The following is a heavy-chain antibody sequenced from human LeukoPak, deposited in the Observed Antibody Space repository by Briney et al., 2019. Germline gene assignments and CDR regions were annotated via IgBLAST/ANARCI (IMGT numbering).Heavy chain of an antibody. J-gene: IGHJ4*02. CDR2: IDTTTGNP. D-gene: IGHD1-1*01. Sequence: ASVKVSCKASGYPFSAHFLNWVRQAPGQGLEWMGNIDTTTGNPRYAQDFTGRFVFSLDTSVSTAYLQITSLKADDTAAYYCVRGTPTPRMDYWGQGTQVTVSS. CDR3: VRGTPTPRMDY. CDR1: GYPFSAHF. V-gene: IGHV7-4-1*02.